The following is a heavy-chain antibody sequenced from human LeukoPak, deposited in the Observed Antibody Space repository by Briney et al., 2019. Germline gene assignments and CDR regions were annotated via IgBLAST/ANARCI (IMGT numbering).Heavy chain of an antibody. J-gene: IGHJ5*02. Sequence: SETLSLTCAVYGGSFSGYYWSWIRQPPGKGLEWIGEINHSGSTNYNPSLKSRVTISVDRSKNQFSLKLSSVTAADTAVYYCARGHSSGYYNWFDPWGQGTLVTVSS. D-gene: IGHD3-22*01. CDR1: GGSFSGYY. CDR2: INHSGST. CDR3: ARGHSSGYYNWFDP. V-gene: IGHV4-34*01.